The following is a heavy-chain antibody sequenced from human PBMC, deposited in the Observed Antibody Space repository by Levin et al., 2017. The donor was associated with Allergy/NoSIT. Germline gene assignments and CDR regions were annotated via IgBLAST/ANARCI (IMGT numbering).Heavy chain of an antibody. Sequence: SETLSLTCTVSGGSISTGAYFWTWIRQNPGKGLEWIGYIYSSGTAYYNPSLQSRLAMSLDTSNNQFSLSLRSVTAAATAVFYCARLRCTTTCSQGGPLDYWGQGTPVTVSS. CDR1: GGSISTGAYF. CDR2: IYSSGTA. CDR3: ARLRCTTTCSQGGPLDY. V-gene: IGHV4-31*03. J-gene: IGHJ4*02. D-gene: IGHD2-8*01.